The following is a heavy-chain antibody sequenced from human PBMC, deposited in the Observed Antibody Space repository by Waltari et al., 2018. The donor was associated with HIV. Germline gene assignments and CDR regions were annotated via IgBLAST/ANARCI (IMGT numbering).Heavy chain of an antibody. CDR1: GFTFSSYA. Sequence: EVQLLESGGGLVQPGGSLRLSCAASGFTFSSYAMSWVRQAPGKWLYWFSAISIGSGSTYHADSVKGRFTVSRDNSKNTLYLQMNGLRVEDTAVYYCAKGLSVYYGSGSYPADYWGQGTLVTVSS. CDR3: AKGLSVYYGSGSYPADY. J-gene: IGHJ4*02. D-gene: IGHD3-10*01. CDR2: ISIGSGST. V-gene: IGHV3-23*01.